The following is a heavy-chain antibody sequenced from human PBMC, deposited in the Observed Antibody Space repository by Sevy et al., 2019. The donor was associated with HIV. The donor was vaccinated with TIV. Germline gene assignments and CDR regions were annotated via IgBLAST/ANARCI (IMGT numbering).Heavy chain of an antibody. CDR1: GASISSYY. CDR2: IYYNGRT. J-gene: IGHJ6*02. CDR3: ARSLADYYYGMDV. Sequence: SETLSLTCTVSGASISSYYWSWIRQPPGKGLEWVGYIYYNGRTNYNPSLKSRVTISVDTSKNQCSLKLISVTAADTAVYYCARSLADYYYGMDVWGQGTTVTVSS. V-gene: IGHV4-59*01.